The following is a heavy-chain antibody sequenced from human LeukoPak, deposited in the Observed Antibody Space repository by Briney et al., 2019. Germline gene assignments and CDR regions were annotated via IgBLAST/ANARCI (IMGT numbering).Heavy chain of an antibody. Sequence: SETLSLTCTVSGGSISSYYWSWIRQPPGKGPEWIGYIYYSGSTNYNPSPKSRVTISVDTSKNQFSLKLSSVTAADTAVYYCARVFTINNWFDPWGQGTLVTVSS. D-gene: IGHD3-3*01. CDR3: ARVFTINNWFDP. CDR1: GGSISSYY. J-gene: IGHJ5*02. V-gene: IGHV4-59*01. CDR2: IYYSGST.